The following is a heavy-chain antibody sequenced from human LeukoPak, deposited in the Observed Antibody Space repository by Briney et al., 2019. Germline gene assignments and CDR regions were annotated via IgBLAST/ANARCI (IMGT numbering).Heavy chain of an antibody. V-gene: IGHV4-34*01. CDR3: ARGDHGAFDI. CDR2: INHSGST. J-gene: IGHJ3*02. D-gene: IGHD2-8*01. Sequence: SETLSLTCAVYGGSFSGYYWSWIRQPPGKGLEWIGEINHSGSTNYNPSLKSRVTISVDTSKNQFSLKLSSVTAADTAVYYCARGDHGAFDIWGQGTMVTVSS. CDR1: GGSFSGYY.